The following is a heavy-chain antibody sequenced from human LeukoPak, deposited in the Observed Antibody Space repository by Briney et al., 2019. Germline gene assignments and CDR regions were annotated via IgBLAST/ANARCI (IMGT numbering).Heavy chain of an antibody. V-gene: IGHV3-9*01. J-gene: IGHJ4*02. CDR1: GFTFSSYS. CDR2: ISWNSGSI. CDR3: AKDIGITMIYPDY. Sequence: GGSLRLSGADSGFTFSSYSMNWVRQAPGKGLEWVSGISWNSGSIGYADSVKGRFTISRDNAKNSLYLQMNSLRAEDTASYYYAKDIGITMIYPDYWGQGTLVTVSS. D-gene: IGHD3-22*01.